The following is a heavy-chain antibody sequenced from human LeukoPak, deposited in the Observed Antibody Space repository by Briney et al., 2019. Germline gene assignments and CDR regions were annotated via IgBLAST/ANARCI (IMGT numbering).Heavy chain of an antibody. CDR1: GFTFSDYW. J-gene: IGHJ2*01. Sequence: GGSLRLSCSASGFTFSDYWMMWVRQAPGKGLEWVGNIRQDDSEKNYVDSVKGRFTISRDNAKNSLYLEMNSLRAEDTALYYCAKSRVMTLSYWYFDLWGRGTLVTVPS. V-gene: IGHV3-7*03. CDR2: IRQDDSEK. CDR3: AKSRVMTLSYWYFDL. D-gene: IGHD3-10*01.